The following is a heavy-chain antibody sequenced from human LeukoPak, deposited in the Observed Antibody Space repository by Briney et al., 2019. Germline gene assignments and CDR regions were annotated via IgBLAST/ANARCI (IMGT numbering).Heavy chain of an antibody. CDR1: GFTFSDYY. Sequence: GGSLRLSCAASGFTFSDYYMSWIRQAPGKGLEWVSYISSSGSTIYYADSAKGRFTISRDNAKNSLYLQMNSLRAEDTAVYYCAREYCSSTSCYPNWFDPWGQGTLVTVSS. CDR2: ISSSGSTI. D-gene: IGHD2-2*01. V-gene: IGHV3-11*01. J-gene: IGHJ5*02. CDR3: AREYCSSTSCYPNWFDP.